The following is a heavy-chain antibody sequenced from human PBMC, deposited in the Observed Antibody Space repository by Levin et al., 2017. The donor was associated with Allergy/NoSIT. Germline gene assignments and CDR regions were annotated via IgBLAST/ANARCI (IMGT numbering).Heavy chain of an antibody. Sequence: PGGSLRLSCAASGFTFSSYWMHWVRQAPGKGLVWVSRINSDGSSTSYADSVKGRFTISRDNAKNTLYLQMNSLRAEDTAVYYCARKGTRLKHDAFDIWGQGTMVTVSS. CDR1: GFTFSSYW. D-gene: IGHD6-25*01. CDR3: ARKGTRLKHDAFDI. CDR2: INSDGSST. V-gene: IGHV3-74*01. J-gene: IGHJ3*02.